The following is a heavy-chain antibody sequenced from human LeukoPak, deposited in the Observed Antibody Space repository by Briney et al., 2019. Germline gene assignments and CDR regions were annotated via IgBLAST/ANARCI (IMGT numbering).Heavy chain of an antibody. CDR3: AKHNGYYDFWSGYFY. J-gene: IGHJ4*02. Sequence: GGSLRLSCAASGVTFSTYAMSWVRQAPGKGPEWVSAISGGGGSTYYADSVNGRFTISRDNSKNTLYLQMNSLRGEDTAVYYCAKHNGYYDFWSGYFYWGQGTLVTVSS. V-gene: IGHV3-23*01. D-gene: IGHD3-3*01. CDR2: ISGGGGST. CDR1: GVTFSTYA.